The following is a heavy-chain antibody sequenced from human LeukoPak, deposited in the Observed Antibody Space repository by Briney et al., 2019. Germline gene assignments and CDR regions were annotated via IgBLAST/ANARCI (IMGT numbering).Heavy chain of an antibody. Sequence: SETLSLTCAVYGGSFSGYYWSWIRQPPGKGLEWIGEINHSGSTNYNPSLKSRVTISVDTSKNQFSLKLSSVTAADTAVYYCARDRVGSSSRHAFDIWGQGTMVTVSS. V-gene: IGHV4-34*01. CDR2: INHSGST. J-gene: IGHJ3*02. CDR1: GGSFSGYY. CDR3: ARDRVGSSSRHAFDI. D-gene: IGHD6-6*01.